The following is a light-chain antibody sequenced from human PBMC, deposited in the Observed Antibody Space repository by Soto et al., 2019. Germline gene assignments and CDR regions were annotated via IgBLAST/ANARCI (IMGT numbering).Light chain of an antibody. J-gene: IGKJ4*01. V-gene: IGKV3D-15*01. CDR2: DAS. CDR1: QPVSKN. Sequence: IVLTHSPATLSVSPGERVTLSCRASQPVSKNLAWYQQRPGQPPRLLIYDASTRAPGISPRFSGSGSETDFTLTIGRLQPEDCAVYYCQQDNNWPLTFGGGTKVDIK. CDR3: QQDNNWPLT.